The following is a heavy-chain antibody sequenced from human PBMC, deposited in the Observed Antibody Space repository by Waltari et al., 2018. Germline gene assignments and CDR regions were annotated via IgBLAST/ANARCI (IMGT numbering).Heavy chain of an antibody. CDR2: IKQDGSEK. Sequence: EVQLVESGGGLVQPGGSLRLSCAASGFTFSSYWLSWVRQAPGKGLEWVANIKQDGSEKYYVDSVKGRFTISRDNAKNSLYLQMNSLRAEDTAVYYCARESLMGSSWYRHYYYMDVWGKGTTVTVSS. J-gene: IGHJ6*03. D-gene: IGHD6-13*01. V-gene: IGHV3-7*01. CDR3: ARESLMGSSWYRHYYYMDV. CDR1: GFTFSSYW.